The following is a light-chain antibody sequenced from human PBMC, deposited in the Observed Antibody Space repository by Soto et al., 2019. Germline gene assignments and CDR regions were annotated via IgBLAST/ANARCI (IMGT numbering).Light chain of an antibody. CDR3: ATWVDSLSVYV. V-gene: IGLV1-47*01. Sequence: QPVLPQPPSASGTPGQRVTVSCSVSSPRIGSNYVYWYQQLPGTAPKLLIYRNDQRPSGVPDRFSGSRSGTSASLAISGLRSEDEAIYYCATWVDSLSVYVFGTGTKLTVL. CDR2: RND. J-gene: IGLJ1*01. CDR1: SPRIGSNY.